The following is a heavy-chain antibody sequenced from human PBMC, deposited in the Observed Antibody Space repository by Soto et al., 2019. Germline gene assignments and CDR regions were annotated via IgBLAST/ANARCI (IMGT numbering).Heavy chain of an antibody. CDR2: IYHSGST. CDR3: ARGERQQQRDT. D-gene: IGHD6-13*01. Sequence: QVQLQESGPGLVKPSGTLSLTCAVSGDSISSTNWWSWVRQPPGKGLEWIGEIYHSGSTNYNPSLKSRVILSVDKSKNQFFLKLKSVTAADTAVYYCARGERQQQRDTWGLGTLVTVSS. V-gene: IGHV4-4*02. J-gene: IGHJ5*02. CDR1: GDSISSTNW.